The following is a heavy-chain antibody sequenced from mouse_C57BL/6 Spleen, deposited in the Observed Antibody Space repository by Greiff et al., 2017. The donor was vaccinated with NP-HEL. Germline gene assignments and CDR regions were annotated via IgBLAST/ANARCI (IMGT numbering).Heavy chain of an antibody. CDR1: GYAFSSYW. V-gene: IGHV1-80*01. Sequence: VQLQQSGAELVKPGASVKISCKASGYAFSSYWMNWVKQRPGKGLEWIGQIYPGDGDTNYNGKFKGKAKLTADKSSSTVYMQLSSLTSEESAVYFCARLGSPYYAMDDWGQGTSVTVSS. CDR2: IYPGDGDT. J-gene: IGHJ4*01. CDR3: ARLGSPYYAMDD.